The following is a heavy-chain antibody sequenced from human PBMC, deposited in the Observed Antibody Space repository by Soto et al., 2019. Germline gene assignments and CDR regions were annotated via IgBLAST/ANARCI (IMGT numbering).Heavy chain of an antibody. J-gene: IGHJ4*02. CDR3: AKEEDIVLVPAAIGSSYFDY. V-gene: IGHV3-30*18. D-gene: IGHD2-2*01. Sequence: QVQLVESGGGVVQPGRSLRLSCAASGFTFSSYGMHWVRQAPGKGLEWVAVISYDGSNKYYADSVKGRFTISRDNSKNTLYLQMHSLSAEDTAVYYCAKEEDIVLVPAAIGSSYFDYWGQGTLVTVSS. CDR2: ISYDGSNK. CDR1: GFTFSSYG.